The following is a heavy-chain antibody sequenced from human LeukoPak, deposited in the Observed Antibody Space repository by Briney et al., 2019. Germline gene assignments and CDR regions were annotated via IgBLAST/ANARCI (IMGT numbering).Heavy chain of an antibody. CDR1: GGSISSSNW. Sequence: SGTLSLTCAVSGGSISSSNWWSWVRPPPGKGLEWIGEIYHSGSTNYNPSLKSRVTISVDKSKNQFSLKLSSVTAADTAVYYCARASDSSGCYYSDAFDIWGQGTMVTVSS. CDR3: ARASDSSGCYYSDAFDI. J-gene: IGHJ3*02. CDR2: IYHSGST. D-gene: IGHD3-22*01. V-gene: IGHV4-4*02.